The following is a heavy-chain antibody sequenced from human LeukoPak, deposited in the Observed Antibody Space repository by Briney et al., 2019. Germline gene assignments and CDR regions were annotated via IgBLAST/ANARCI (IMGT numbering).Heavy chain of an antibody. CDR3: ARDLAGFDY. V-gene: IGHV6-1*01. CDR1: GDSLSSNTAA. CDR2: TYYRSKWYN. J-gene: IGHJ4*02. Sequence: SQTLSLTCAISGDSLSSNTAAWNWIRQSPSRGLEWLGRTYYRSKWYNDYSVSVESRVTINPDTSGNQFSLHLNSVTPEDTAVYYSARDLAGFDYWGQGTLVTVSS.